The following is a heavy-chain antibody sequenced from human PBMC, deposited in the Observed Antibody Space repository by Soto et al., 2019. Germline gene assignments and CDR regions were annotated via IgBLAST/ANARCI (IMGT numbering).Heavy chain of an antibody. J-gene: IGHJ6*02. D-gene: IGHD3-10*01. Sequence: GASVKVSCKASGYTFTSYAMHWVRQAPGQRLEWMGWINAGNGNTKYSQKFQGRVTITRDTSASTAYMELSSLRSEDTAVYYCATALLWFGELLYYGMDVWGQGTTVTVSS. CDR1: GYTFTSYA. CDR2: INAGNGNT. CDR3: ATALLWFGELLYYGMDV. V-gene: IGHV1-3*01.